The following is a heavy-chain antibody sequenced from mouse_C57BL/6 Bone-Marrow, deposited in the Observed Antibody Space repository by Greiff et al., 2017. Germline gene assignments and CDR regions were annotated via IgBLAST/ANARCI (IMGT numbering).Heavy chain of an antibody. CDR2: INPSNGCT. D-gene: IGHD2-1*01. V-gene: IGHV1-53*01. CDR3: ARSRGNYADCYAMDY. CDR1: GYTFTSYW. J-gene: IGHJ4*01. Sequence: QVQLQQPGTELVKPGASVKLSCKASGYTFTSYWMHWVKPRPGQGLEWIGDINPSNGCTNYNEKFKCKATLTVDKSSSTASMLLISLTSEASAVYYCARSRGNYADCYAMDYWGQGTSVTVSS.